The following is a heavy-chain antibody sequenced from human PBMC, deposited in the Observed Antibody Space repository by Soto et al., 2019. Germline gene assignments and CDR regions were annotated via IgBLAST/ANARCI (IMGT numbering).Heavy chain of an antibody. J-gene: IGHJ4*02. CDR1: GGSISSGAYY. Sequence: PSETLSLTCTVSGGSISSGAYYWSWIRQHPGKGLEWIGNIYYTGRTYDNPSLQSRVNLSVDMSKSQFSLKLNSVTAADSAVYYCATYPLGEFHFDYWGQGTLVTVSS. V-gene: IGHV4-31*03. CDR3: ATYPLGEFHFDY. CDR2: IYYTGRT. D-gene: IGHD3-10*01.